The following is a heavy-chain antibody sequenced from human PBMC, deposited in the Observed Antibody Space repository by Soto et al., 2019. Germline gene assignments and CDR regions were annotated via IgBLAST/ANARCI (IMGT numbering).Heavy chain of an antibody. CDR2: IPQDGVDG. J-gene: IGHJ6*02. Sequence: GGTLILSGEVSGFIFSRYSMSWVRQTPGKGLEWVAKIPQDGVDGHYADSVKGRFTISRDNGKNSLYLQMNNLRAEDTAVYYCARDHLILPAHDFFYGSDVWGRGATVTVAS. CDR3: ARDHLILPAHDFFYGSDV. CDR1: GFIFSRYS. D-gene: IGHD2-21*02. V-gene: IGHV3-7*03.